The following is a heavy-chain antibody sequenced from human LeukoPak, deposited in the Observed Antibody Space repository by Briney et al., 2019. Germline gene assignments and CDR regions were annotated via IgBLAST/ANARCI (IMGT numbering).Heavy chain of an antibody. CDR3: VRHFYYFDTSGYSNFDS. V-gene: IGHV4-39*01. J-gene: IGHJ4*02. CDR2: VYYSGTA. Sequence: KTSETLSLTCTVSGASIRSSTYYWGWVRQPPGQGLEYVVSVYYSGTASYNPSLKSRLTISVDTSKNQFSLKLSSVTATDTAMYYCVRHFYYFDTSGYSNFDSWGQGSLVTVSS. CDR1: GASIRSSTYY. D-gene: IGHD3-22*01.